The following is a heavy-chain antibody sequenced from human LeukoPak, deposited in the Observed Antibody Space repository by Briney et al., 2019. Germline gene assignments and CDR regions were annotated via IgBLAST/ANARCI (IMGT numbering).Heavy chain of an antibody. CDR3: ARGYSSGRIDS. V-gene: IGHV4-59*01. J-gene: IGHJ4*02. CDR1: GGSLSNYY. CDR2: IYYTGST. D-gene: IGHD6-19*01. Sequence: PSETLSLTCTVSGGSLSNYYWRWIRQPPGKGLEWIAYIYYTGSTNYNPSLKSRVTISVDTSKNQFSLKPSSVTAADTAVYHCARGYSSGRIDSWGQGTLVTVSS.